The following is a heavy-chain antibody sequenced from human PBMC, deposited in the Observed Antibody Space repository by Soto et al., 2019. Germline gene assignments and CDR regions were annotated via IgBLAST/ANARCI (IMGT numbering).Heavy chain of an antibody. CDR2: IITPNGNT. CDR3: AREYCSSSSCYGVEY. Sequence: ASVKVSCKASGYIFTTYGIIWVRQAPGQGLEWMGWIITPNGNTKYAQKVEGRVTMTTDTSTSIAYMELRSLRSDDTAVYYCAREYCSSSSCYGVEYWGQGILVTVS. CDR1: GYIFTTYG. D-gene: IGHD2-2*01. J-gene: IGHJ4*02. V-gene: IGHV1-18*01.